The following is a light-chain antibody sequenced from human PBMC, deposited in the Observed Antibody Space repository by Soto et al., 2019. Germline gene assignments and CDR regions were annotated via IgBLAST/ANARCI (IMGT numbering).Light chain of an antibody. CDR2: GNT. Sequence: QSFLTQPPSVSGAPGQRVTISCTGSSSNIGAGYDVHWYQQLPGTAPKLLIYGNTNRPSGVPDRFSASTSGTSASLAVTGLQAEDEADYYCQSYDSSLIPSVFGGGTKLTVL. J-gene: IGLJ2*01. CDR3: QSYDSSLIPSV. CDR1: SSNIGAGYD. V-gene: IGLV1-40*01.